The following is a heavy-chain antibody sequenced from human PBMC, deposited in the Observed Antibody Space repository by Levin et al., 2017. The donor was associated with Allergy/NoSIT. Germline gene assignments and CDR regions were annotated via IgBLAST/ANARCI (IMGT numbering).Heavy chain of an antibody. J-gene: IGHJ4*02. D-gene: IGHD3-10*01. Sequence: SETLSLTCTVSGGSISSSSYYWGWIRQPPGKGLEWLGSIYYSGSTYYNPSLKSRVTISVDTSKNQFSLMLSSVTAADTAVYYCARLGHGGYYFDYWGQGTLVTVSS. CDR3: ARLGHGGYYFDY. CDR1: GGSISSSSYY. CDR2: IYYSGST. V-gene: IGHV4-39*01.